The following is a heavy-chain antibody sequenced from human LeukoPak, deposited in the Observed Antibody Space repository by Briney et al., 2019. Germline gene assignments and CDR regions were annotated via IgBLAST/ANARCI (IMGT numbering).Heavy chain of an antibody. V-gene: IGHV4-39*01. CDR1: GXPISRSSYY. Sequence: SETLSLTCTVSGXPISRSSYYWGWPRQPPGKGLEGIGTMYYSGSTYCNPSLKSRVTISVDTSKNQFSLRLSSVTAADTAVYYCARPVLQYSSAWYAGFDYWGQGSLVTVSS. J-gene: IGHJ4*02. CDR2: MYYSGST. D-gene: IGHD6-19*01. CDR3: ARPVLQYSSAWYAGFDY.